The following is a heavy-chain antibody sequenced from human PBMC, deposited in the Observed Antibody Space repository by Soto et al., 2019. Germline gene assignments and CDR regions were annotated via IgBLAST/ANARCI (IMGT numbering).Heavy chain of an antibody. D-gene: IGHD6-13*01. CDR3: ARARPIAPFDP. J-gene: IGHJ5*02. CDR2: INHSGST. CDR1: GGSFSGYY. Sequence: PSETLSLTCAVYGGSFSGYYWSWIRQSPGKGLEWIAEINHSGSTNYNPSLKSRITISVDTSKNQFSLKLSSVTAADTAVYYCARARPIAPFDPWGQGTLVTVSS. V-gene: IGHV4-34*01.